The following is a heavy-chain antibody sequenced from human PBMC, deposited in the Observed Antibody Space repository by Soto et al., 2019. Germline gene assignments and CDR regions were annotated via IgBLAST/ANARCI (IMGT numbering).Heavy chain of an antibody. D-gene: IGHD6-19*01. CDR3: ATRIGNIGWYWLDT. CDR2: IVLGNGNT. Sequence: SVKVSCKASGFTFSSSAVQWVRQARGQRLEWIGWIVLGNGNTNCAQKFQERVTITRDMSTSTAYMEVRSLTSDDTAVYYCATRIGNIGWYWLDTWGQGTLVTVSS. V-gene: IGHV1-58*01. J-gene: IGHJ5*02. CDR1: GFTFSSSA.